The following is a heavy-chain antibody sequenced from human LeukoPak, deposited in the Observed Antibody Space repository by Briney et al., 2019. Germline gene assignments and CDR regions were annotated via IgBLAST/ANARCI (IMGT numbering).Heavy chain of an antibody. Sequence: SETLSLTCTVSGGSISSSSYYWGWIRQPPGKGLEWIGSIYYSGSTYYNPSLKSRVTISVDTSKNQFSLKLSSVTAADTAVYYCARAPSYYYDSSGYYFHDAFDIWGQGTMVTVSS. CDR2: IYYSGST. V-gene: IGHV4-39*01. J-gene: IGHJ3*02. D-gene: IGHD3-22*01. CDR3: ARAPSYYYDSSGYYFHDAFDI. CDR1: GGSISSSSYY.